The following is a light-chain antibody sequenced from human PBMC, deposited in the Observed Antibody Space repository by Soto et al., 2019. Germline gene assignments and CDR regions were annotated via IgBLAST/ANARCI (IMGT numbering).Light chain of an antibody. V-gene: IGLV1-51*01. CDR2: XNN. J-gene: IGLJ2*01. CDR1: SSNIGNNY. CDR3: GTWDSSLSAVV. Sequence: QSVLTQPPSVSAAPGQKVTISCSGSSSNIGNNYVSWYQQLPGTAPKLLIYXNNKRPSGIPDRFSGSKSGTSATLGITGLXXXXXXDYYCGTWDSSLSAVVFGGGTKLTVL.